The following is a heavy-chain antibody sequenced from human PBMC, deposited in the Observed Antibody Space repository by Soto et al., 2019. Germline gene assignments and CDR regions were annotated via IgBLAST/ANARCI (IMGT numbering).Heavy chain of an antibody. V-gene: IGHV4-31*03. J-gene: IGHJ6*02. CDR3: ARVLELRFLEWSPRLGYFYGIDA. Sequence: SETLSLTCTVSGGSISSGGYYWSWIRQHPGKGLEWIGYIYYSGSTYYNPSLKSRVTISVDTSKNQFSLKLSSVTAADTAVYYCARVLELRFLEWSPRLGYFYGIDAWGQGTTVPVSS. D-gene: IGHD3-3*01. CDR2: IYYSGST. CDR1: GGSISSGGYY.